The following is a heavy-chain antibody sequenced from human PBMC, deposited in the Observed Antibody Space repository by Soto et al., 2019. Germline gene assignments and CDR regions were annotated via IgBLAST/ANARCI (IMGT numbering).Heavy chain of an antibody. CDR1: GGTFSSYA. D-gene: IGHD2-2*01. J-gene: IGHJ6*02. Sequence: GASVKVSCKASGGTFSSYAISWVRQAPGQGLEWMGGIIPIFGTANYAQKFQGRVTITADESTSTAYMELSSLRSEDTAVYYCASYPLMDCISTSCYDRLGYYYYGMDVWGQGTTVTVSS. CDR2: IIPIFGTA. V-gene: IGHV1-69*13. CDR3: ASYPLMDCISTSCYDRLGYYYYGMDV.